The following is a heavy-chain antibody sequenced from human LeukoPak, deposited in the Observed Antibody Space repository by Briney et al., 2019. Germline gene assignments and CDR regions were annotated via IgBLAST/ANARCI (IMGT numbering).Heavy chain of an antibody. CDR2: IYYSGST. CDR3: ARYYDFWSGYFPYYYYGMDV. V-gene: IGHV4-30-4*01. J-gene: IGHJ6*02. D-gene: IGHD3-3*01. CDR1: GGSVSSGDNY. Sequence: PSETLSLTCTVSGGSVSSGDNYWTWIRQPPGKGLEWIGYIYYSGSTYYNPSLKSRVSISIDTSKNQFSLRLSSVTAADTAVYYCARYYDFWSGYFPYYYYGMDVWGQGTTVTVSS.